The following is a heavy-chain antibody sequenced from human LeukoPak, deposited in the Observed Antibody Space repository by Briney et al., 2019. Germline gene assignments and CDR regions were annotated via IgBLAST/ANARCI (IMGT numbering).Heavy chain of an antibody. V-gene: IGHV4-31*03. CDR3: ARSGGYSSPQNY. J-gene: IGHJ4*02. CDR2: IFYTGNT. D-gene: IGHD6-19*01. Sequence: SETLSLTCTVSGGSISSGAYYWSWIRQHPGKGLEWIGYIFYTGNTYYNPSLQSRASISVDTSKNQFSLKLGSVTAADTAVYYCARSGGYSSPQNYWGQGTLVTVSS. CDR1: GGSISSGAYY.